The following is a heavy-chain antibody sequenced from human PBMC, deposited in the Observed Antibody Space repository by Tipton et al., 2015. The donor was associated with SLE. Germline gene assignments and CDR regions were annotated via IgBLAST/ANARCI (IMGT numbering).Heavy chain of an antibody. Sequence: LRLSCTVSGGSISDNYWSWIRQPPGRGLEWIGYIYNSGSTNYNPSFNSRVTMSVDTSKNQFTLKLSTVTAADTAVYYCAIRDGSYGVDYWGQGTLVTVSS. D-gene: IGHD1-26*01. CDR1: GGSISDNY. J-gene: IGHJ4*02. V-gene: IGHV4-59*01. CDR2: IYNSGST. CDR3: AIRDGSYGVDY.